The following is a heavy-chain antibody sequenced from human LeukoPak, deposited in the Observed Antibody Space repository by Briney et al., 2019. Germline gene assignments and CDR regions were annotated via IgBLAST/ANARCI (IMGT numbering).Heavy chain of an antibody. CDR2: FDPEDGET. J-gene: IGHJ3*02. CDR1: GYTLTELS. D-gene: IGHD6-25*01. CDR3: AKGETAVEDAFDI. Sequence: ASVKVPCKISGYTLTELSMHWVRQAPGKGLEWMGGFDPEDGETIYAQKFQGRVTMTEDTSTDTAYMELSSLRSEDMALYYCAKGETAVEDAFDIWGQGTMVTVSS. V-gene: IGHV1-24*01.